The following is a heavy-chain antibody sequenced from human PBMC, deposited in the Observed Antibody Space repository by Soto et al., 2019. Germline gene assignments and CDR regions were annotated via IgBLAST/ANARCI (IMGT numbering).Heavy chain of an antibody. J-gene: IGHJ6*02. CDR2: ISGSGGST. CDR3: AKDLRSRLTTVTTMGYYYYYGMDV. V-gene: IGHV3-23*01. D-gene: IGHD4-17*01. CDR1: GFTFSSYA. Sequence: GGSLRLSCAASGFTFSSYAMSWVRQAPGKGLEWVSAISGSGGSTYYADSVKGRFTISRDNSKNTLYLQMNSLKAEDTAVYYCAKDLRSRLTTVTTMGYYYYYGMDVWGQGTTVTVSS.